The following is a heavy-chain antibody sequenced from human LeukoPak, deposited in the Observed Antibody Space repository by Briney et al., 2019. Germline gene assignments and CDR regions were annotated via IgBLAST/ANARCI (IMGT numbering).Heavy chain of an antibody. V-gene: IGHV1-2*06. D-gene: IGHD5-18*01. Sequence: GASVKVSCKASGYTFTGYYMHWVRQAPGQGLEWMGRINPNSGGTNYAQKFQGRVTMTRDTSTSTVYMELSSLRSEDTAVYYRARGRRYSYGRTNNNWFDPWGQGTLVTVSS. CDR2: INPNSGGT. CDR1: GYTFTGYY. CDR3: ARGRRYSYGRTNNNWFDP. J-gene: IGHJ5*02.